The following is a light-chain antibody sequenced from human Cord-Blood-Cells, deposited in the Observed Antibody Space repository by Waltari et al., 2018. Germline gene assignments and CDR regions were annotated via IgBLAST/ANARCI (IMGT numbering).Light chain of an antibody. V-gene: IGLV2-14*01. Sequence: QSALTQPAYVSGSPGQSITISCTGTSSDVGGYNYVSWYQQHPGKAPKLMIYAVSQGPSRFSNRFAGSKSGNTAALTISGLQAEDEADYYCSSYTSSSALVFGGGTKLTVL. J-gene: IGLJ2*01. CDR1: SSDVGGYNY. CDR2: AVS. CDR3: SSYTSSSALV.